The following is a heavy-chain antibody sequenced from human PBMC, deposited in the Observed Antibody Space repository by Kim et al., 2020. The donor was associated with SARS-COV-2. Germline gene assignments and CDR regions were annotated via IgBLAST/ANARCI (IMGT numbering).Heavy chain of an antibody. D-gene: IGHD3-10*01. V-gene: IGHV4-59*01. CDR2: IYYSGST. CDR3: AREVRGVIGWFDP. J-gene: IGHJ5*02. Sequence: SETLSLTCTVSGGSISSYYWSWIRQPPGKGLEWIGYIYYSGSTNYNPSLKSRVTISVDTSKNQFSLKLSSVTAADTAVYYCAREVRGVIGWFDPWGQGTLVTVSS. CDR1: GGSISSYY.